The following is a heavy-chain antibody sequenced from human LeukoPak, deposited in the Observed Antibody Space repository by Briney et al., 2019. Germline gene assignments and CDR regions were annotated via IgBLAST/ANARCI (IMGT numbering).Heavy chain of an antibody. V-gene: IGHV1-69*06. J-gene: IGHJ4*02. D-gene: IGHD2-21*02. CDR3: ARANCGGDRLFDY. Sequence: ASVKVSCKASGGTFSSYAISWVRQAPGQGLEWMGGIIPIFGTANYAQKFQGRVTITADKSTSTAYMELSSLRSEDTAVYYCARANCGGDRLFDYWGQGTLVTVSS. CDR2: IIPIFGTA. CDR1: GGTFSSYA.